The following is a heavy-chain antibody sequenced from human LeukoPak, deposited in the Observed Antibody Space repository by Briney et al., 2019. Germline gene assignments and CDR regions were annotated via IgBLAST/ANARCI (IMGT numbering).Heavy chain of an antibody. CDR3: ARTNGTVWFDP. V-gene: IGHV4-59*08. CDR1: AGSISSYY. D-gene: IGHD1-1*01. Sequence: PSETLSLTCTVSAGSISSYYWSWIRQPPGKGLEWIGYIYYSGSTNYNPSLKSRVTISVDTSKNQFSLKLSSVTAADTAVYYCARTNGTVWFDPWGQGTLVTVSS. CDR2: IYYSGST. J-gene: IGHJ5*02.